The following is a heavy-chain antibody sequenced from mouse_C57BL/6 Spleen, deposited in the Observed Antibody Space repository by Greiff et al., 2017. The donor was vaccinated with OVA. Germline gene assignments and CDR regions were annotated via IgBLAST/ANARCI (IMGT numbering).Heavy chain of an antibody. CDR1: GYAFSSSW. D-gene: IGHD1-1*01. CDR2: IYPGDGDT. CDR3: AREITTVVGWYCDV. Sequence: VQLQQSGPELVKPGASVKISCKASGYAFSSSWMNWVKQRPGKGLEWIGRIYPGDGDTNYNGKFKGKATLTADKSSSTAYMQLSRLTSEDSAVYFCAREITTVVGWYCDVWGTGTTVTVSS. J-gene: IGHJ1*03. V-gene: IGHV1-82*01.